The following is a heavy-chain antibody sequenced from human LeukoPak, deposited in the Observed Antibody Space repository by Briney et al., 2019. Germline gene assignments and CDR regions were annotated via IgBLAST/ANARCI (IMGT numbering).Heavy chain of an antibody. J-gene: IGHJ3*01. CDR2: INPNSGGT. CDR3: AILGGAFDL. V-gene: IGHV1-2*02. CDR1: GYTFTGYY. Sequence: GASVKVSCKASGYTFTGYYMHWVRQAPGQGLEWMGWINPNSGGTNYAQKFQGRVTMTRDTSINTAYMELSRLRSDDTSLYSCAILGGAFDLWGQGTMVTVSS. D-gene: IGHD3-16*01.